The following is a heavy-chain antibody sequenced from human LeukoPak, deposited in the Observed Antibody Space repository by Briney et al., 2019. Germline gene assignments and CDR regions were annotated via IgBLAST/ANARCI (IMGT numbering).Heavy chain of an antibody. CDR2: INPNSGGT. CDR3: ARGPTTVTRSWFDP. J-gene: IGHJ5*02. D-gene: IGHD4-17*01. V-gene: IGHV1-2*02. Sequence: ASVKVSCKASVYTFTGYYMHWVRQAPGQGLEWMGWINPNSGGTNYAQKFQGRVTMTRDTSISTAYMELSRLRSDDTAVYYCARGPTTVTRSWFDPWGQGTLVTVSS. CDR1: VYTFTGYY.